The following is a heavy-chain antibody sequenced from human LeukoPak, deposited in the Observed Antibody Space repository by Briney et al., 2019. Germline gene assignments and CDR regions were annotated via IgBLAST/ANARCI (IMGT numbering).Heavy chain of an antibody. Sequence: PGGSLRLSCAASGFTFSSYWMSWVRKAPGKGLEWVANIKQDGSEKYYVDSVKGRFTISRDNAKNSLYLQMNSLRAEDTAVYYCARDLRPYYFDYWGQGTLVTVSS. J-gene: IGHJ4*02. CDR2: IKQDGSEK. CDR3: ARDLRPYYFDY. V-gene: IGHV3-7*01. CDR1: GFTFSSYW.